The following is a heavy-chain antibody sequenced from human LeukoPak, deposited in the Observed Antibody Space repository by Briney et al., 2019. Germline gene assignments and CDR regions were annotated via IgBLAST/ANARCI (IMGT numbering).Heavy chain of an antibody. CDR3: ARLQQLVPLGAFDI. J-gene: IGHJ3*02. CDR1: GGSISSYY. V-gene: IGHV4-4*07. CDR2: IYTSGST. Sequence: PSETLSLTCTVSGGSISSYYWSWIRQPAGKGLEWIGRIYTSGSTNYNPSLKSRVTMSVDTSKNQFSLKLSSVTAADTAVYYCARLQQLVPLGAFDIWGQGTIVTVSS. D-gene: IGHD6-13*01.